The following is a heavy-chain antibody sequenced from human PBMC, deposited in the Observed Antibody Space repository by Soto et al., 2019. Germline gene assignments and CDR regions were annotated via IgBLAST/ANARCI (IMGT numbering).Heavy chain of an antibody. CDR3: AREAMMAD. D-gene: IGHD3-22*01. CDR1: GGSFSGYY. Sequence: QVQLQQWGAGLLKPSETLSLTCAVYGGSFSGYYWSWIRQPPGKGLEWIGEINHSGSTNYNPSLKRRVTISVDTSKNQFSLKLSSVTAADTAVYYCAREAMMADWGQGTLVTVSS. J-gene: IGHJ4*02. V-gene: IGHV4-34*01. CDR2: INHSGST.